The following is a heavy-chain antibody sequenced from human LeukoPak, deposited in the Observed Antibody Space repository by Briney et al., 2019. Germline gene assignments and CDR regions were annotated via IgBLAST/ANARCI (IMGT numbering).Heavy chain of an antibody. CDR1: GYIFTDYY. CDR2: IDPSNGGP. D-gene: IGHD1-1*01. V-gene: IGHV1-2*02. J-gene: IGHJ4*02. Sequence: ASVKVSCKXSGYIFTDYYIHWVRQATGQGLEWMGWIDPSNGGPNYPQKFQGRVTMTRDTSISTAYMELSRLTSDDTAVYYCAREVWKYDYWGQGTLVIVSS. CDR3: AREVWKYDY.